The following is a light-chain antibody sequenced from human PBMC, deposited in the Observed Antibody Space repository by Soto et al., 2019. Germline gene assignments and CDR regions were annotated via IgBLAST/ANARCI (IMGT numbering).Light chain of an antibody. V-gene: IGKV3-15*01. CDR2: DAS. CDR3: QQYDTSPRT. J-gene: IGKJ1*01. Sequence: EIVMTQSPATLSVSPGERATLSCKASQSVGSDLAWYQQKPGQAPRLLIYDASTRATGLPARFSGSGSGTEFTLTVSSLQSEDFAVYYCQQYDTSPRTFGQGTKVDIK. CDR1: QSVGSD.